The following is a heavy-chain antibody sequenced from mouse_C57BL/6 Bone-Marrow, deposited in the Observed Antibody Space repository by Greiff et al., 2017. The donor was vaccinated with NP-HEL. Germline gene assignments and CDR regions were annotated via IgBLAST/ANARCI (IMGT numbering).Heavy chain of an antibody. D-gene: IGHD1-1*01. CDR1: GYTFTDYY. CDR3: GSYYYGSSGY. Sequence: EVKLMESGPVLVKPGASVKMSCKASGYTFTDYYMNWVKQSHGKSLEWIGVINPYNGGTSYNQKFKGKATLTVDKSSSTAYMELNSLTSEDSAVYYCGSYYYGSSGYWGQGTTLTVSS. V-gene: IGHV1-19*01. J-gene: IGHJ2*01. CDR2: INPYNGGT.